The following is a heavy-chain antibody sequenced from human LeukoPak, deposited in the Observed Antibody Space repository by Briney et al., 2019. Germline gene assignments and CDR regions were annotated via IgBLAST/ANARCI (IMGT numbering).Heavy chain of an antibody. Sequence: GGSLRLSCAASGFTFSSYVMSWVRQAPGKGLEWVSAISGSGGSTYYADSAKGRFTISRDNSKNTLYLQMNSLRAEDTAVYYCAKDTASSWWYFDLWGRGTLVTVSS. V-gene: IGHV3-23*01. J-gene: IGHJ2*01. D-gene: IGHD5-18*01. CDR1: GFTFSSYV. CDR2: ISGSGGST. CDR3: AKDTASSWWYFDL.